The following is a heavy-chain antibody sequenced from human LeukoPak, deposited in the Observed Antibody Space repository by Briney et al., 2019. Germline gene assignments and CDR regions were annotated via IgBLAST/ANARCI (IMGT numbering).Heavy chain of an antibody. J-gene: IGHJ4*02. V-gene: IGHV4-61*01. Sequence: SETLSLTCTVSGGSISSSSYYWSWIRQPPGKGLEGIGYIYYSGSTNYNPSLKSRVTISVDTSKNQFSLKLSSVTAADTAVYYCARATARGSYGSAFDYWGQGTLVTVSS. CDR1: GGSISSSSYY. CDR2: IYYSGST. CDR3: ARATARGSYGSAFDY. D-gene: IGHD3-16*01.